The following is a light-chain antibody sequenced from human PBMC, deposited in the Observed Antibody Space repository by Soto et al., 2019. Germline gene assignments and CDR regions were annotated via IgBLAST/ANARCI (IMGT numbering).Light chain of an antibody. J-gene: IGLJ1*01. Sequence: QPVLTQSPSASASLGASVKLTCTLSSGHSSYAIAWHQQRPEKGPRYLMKLNSDGSHHKGDGIPDRFSGSSSGAERYLTIASLQYEDEADYYCQTGGTGSPYVFGTGTKVTVL. CDR2: LNSDGSH. CDR1: SGHSSYA. CDR3: QTGGTGSPYV. V-gene: IGLV4-69*01.